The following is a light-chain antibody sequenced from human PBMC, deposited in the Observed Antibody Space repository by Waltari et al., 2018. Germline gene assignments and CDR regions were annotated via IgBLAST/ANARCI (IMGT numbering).Light chain of an antibody. V-gene: IGLV2-11*01. Sequence: QSALTQPRSVSGSPGQSVTLSCTGTTSDVGAYYYVSCYQQRPGKAPKLVIYDVDKRPSEVPDRFSGSKAGNTASLTISGLQADDEADYYCCSYAGRYTSVFGGGTKVTVL. J-gene: IGLJ2*01. CDR2: DVD. CDR3: CSYAGRYTSV. CDR1: TSDVGAYYY.